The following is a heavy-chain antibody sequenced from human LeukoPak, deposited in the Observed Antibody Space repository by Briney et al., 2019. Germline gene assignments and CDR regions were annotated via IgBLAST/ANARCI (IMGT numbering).Heavy chain of an antibody. Sequence: PGRTLRLSCAASGFTFSSYGMHWVRQAPGKGLKRVAVIWYDGSNKYYADYGKGRFTISRDNSKNTLYLQMNSLRAEDTAVYYCARDRLGGYSYGYDYWGQGTLVTVSS. CDR1: GFTFSSYG. CDR3: ARDRLGGYSYGYDY. D-gene: IGHD5-18*01. CDR2: IWYDGSNK. J-gene: IGHJ4*02. V-gene: IGHV3-33*01.